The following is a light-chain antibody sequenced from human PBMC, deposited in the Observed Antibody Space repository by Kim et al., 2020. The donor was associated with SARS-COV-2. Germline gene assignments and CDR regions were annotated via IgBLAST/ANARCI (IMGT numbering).Light chain of an antibody. V-gene: IGKV3-20*01. CDR3: QHYGSSSGT. CDR2: SAS. Sequence: TGNRATLPCKASQSITRNYLAWTQQKGGQAPRLLSRSASSRATGIPDRISGSGSGTDFTLTISRLEPEDFAVYYCQHYGSSSGTFGPGTKVDIK. J-gene: IGKJ1*01. CDR1: QSITRNY.